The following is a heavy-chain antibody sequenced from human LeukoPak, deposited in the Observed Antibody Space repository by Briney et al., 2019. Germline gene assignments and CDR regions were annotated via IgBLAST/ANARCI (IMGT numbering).Heavy chain of an antibody. CDR2: IKQDESEK. CDR1: GFTVSSHW. Sequence: GGSLRLSCAASGFTVSSHWMSWIRQAPGKGLEWVANIKQDESEKFYVDSVKGRFTISRDNAKQSLYLQMDSLRAEDTAVYYCVRDKGGLLRVFDYWGQGTLVTVSS. CDR3: VRDKGGLLRVFDY. J-gene: IGHJ4*02. V-gene: IGHV3-7*01. D-gene: IGHD3-10*01.